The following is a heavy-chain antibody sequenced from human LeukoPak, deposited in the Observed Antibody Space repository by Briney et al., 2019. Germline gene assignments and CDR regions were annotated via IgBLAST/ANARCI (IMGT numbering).Heavy chain of an antibody. CDR3: AKDGDYYDSSGSFISP. CDR2: IRYDGSNK. V-gene: IGHV3-30*02. CDR1: GFTFSSYG. D-gene: IGHD3-22*01. J-gene: IGHJ3*01. Sequence: GGSLRLSCAASGFTFSSYGMHWVRQAPGKGLEWVAFIRYDGSNKYYADSVKGRFTISRDNSKNTLYLQMNSPRAEDTAVYYCAKDGDYYDSSGSFISPWGQGTMVTVSS.